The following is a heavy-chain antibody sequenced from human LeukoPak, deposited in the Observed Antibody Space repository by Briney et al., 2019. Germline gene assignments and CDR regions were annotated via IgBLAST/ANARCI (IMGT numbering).Heavy chain of an antibody. CDR3: ARDWSYYGMDV. D-gene: IGHD3/OR15-3a*01. Sequence: SETLSLTCAVYGGSVSGYYWNWIRQPPGKGLEWIGEISHSGSTNYNPSLKSRVTISIDTSKNQFSLKLSSVTAADTAVYYCARDWSYYGMDVWGEGTTVTVSS. CDR2: ISHSGST. J-gene: IGHJ6*04. CDR1: GGSVSGYY. V-gene: IGHV4-34*01.